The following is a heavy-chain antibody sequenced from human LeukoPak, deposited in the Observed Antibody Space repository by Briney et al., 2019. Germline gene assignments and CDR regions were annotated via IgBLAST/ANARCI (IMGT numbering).Heavy chain of an antibody. D-gene: IGHD3-9*01. CDR2: LYTSGST. CDR1: GGSFSGHY. V-gene: IGHV4-4*07. Sequence: SETLSLTCAVYGGSFSGHYWSWIRQPAGKGLEWIGRLYTSGSTNYNPSLKSRVTISVDTSKNQFSLKLSSVTAADTAVYYCARDRYDILTGTDYFDYWGQGTLVTVSS. J-gene: IGHJ4*02. CDR3: ARDRYDILTGTDYFDY.